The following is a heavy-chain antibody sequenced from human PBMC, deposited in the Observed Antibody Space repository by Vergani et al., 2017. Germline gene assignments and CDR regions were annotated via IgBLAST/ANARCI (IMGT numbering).Heavy chain of an antibody. CDR2: YDPEHGEV. V-gene: IGHV1-24*01. D-gene: IGHD3-22*01. Sequence: QVQLLQSGSEVRKPGASVKVSCQVSGYSLTEFTIHWVRQAPGKGLEWMGGYDPEHGEVTFAHHIQGRGTMTEDRSTDTAYMELSSLRPEDTALYYCAIWTDYYVSSGYYLDYCGQGTLVTVS. CDR3: AIWTDYYVSSGYYLDY. J-gene: IGHJ4*02. CDR1: GYSLTEFT.